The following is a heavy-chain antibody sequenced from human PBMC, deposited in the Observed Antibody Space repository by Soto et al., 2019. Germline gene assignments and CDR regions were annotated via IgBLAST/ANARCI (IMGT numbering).Heavy chain of an antibody. CDR1: GFTFDDYA. J-gene: IGHJ4*02. Sequence: GGSLRLSCAASGFTFDDYAMHWVRQAPGKGLDWVSGISWNSGSIGYADSVKGRFTISRDNAKNTLYLQMNSLRAEDTAVYYCAREQNFGVNDYWGQGTLVTVSS. CDR2: ISWNSGSI. V-gene: IGHV3-9*01. D-gene: IGHD4-17*01. CDR3: AREQNFGVNDY.